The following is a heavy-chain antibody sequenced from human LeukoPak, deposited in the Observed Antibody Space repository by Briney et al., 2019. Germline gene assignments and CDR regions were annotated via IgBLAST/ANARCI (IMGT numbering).Heavy chain of an antibody. CDR3: ARDIPGSTRTNHFGTDAFDI. CDR1: GGSISSSSYY. J-gene: IGHJ3*02. D-gene: IGHD3-10*01. V-gene: IGHV4-39*07. CDR2: IYYSGST. Sequence: SETLSLTCTVSGGSISSSSYYWGWIRQPPGKGLEWIGSIYYSGSTYYNPSLKSRVTISVDTSKNQFSLKLSSVTAADTAVYYCARDIPGSTRTNHFGTDAFDIWGQGTMVTVSS.